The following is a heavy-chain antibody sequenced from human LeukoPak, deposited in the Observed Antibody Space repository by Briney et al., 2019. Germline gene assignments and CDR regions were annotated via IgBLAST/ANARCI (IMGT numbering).Heavy chain of an antibody. CDR2: INHSGGT. D-gene: IGHD3-9*01. CDR1: GGSFSGYY. CDR3: ARMGILTGYYRYFDY. V-gene: IGHV4-34*01. J-gene: IGHJ4*02. Sequence: SETLSLTCAVYGGSFSGYYWSWIRQPPGKGLEWIGEINHSGGTNYNPSLKSRVTISVDTSKNQFSLKLSSVTAADTAVYYCARMGILTGYYRYFDYWGQGTLVTVSS.